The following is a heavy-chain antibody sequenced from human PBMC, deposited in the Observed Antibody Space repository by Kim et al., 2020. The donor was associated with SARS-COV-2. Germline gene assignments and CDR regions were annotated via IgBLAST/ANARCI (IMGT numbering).Heavy chain of an antibody. V-gene: IGHV4-59*01. CDR1: GGPISSYY. CDR2: IYYSGST. Sequence: SETLSLTCTVSGGPISSYYWSWIRQPPGKGLEWIGYIYYSGSTNYNPSLKSRVTISVDTSKNQFSLKLSSVTAADTAVYYCARVKTVGGWLQLSHYFDYWGQGTLVTVSS. J-gene: IGHJ4*02. D-gene: IGHD5-12*01. CDR3: ARVKTVGGWLQLSHYFDY.